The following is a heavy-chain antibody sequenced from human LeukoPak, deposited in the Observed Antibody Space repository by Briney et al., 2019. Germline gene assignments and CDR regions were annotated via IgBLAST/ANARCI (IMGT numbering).Heavy chain of an antibody. CDR3: ARRRSIAAVASYYYGLDV. Sequence: SQTLSLTCTVSGGSISSGSYYWSWIRQPPGKGLEWIGYIYNSGSTNYNPSLKSRVSISGDTSKNQFSLQLSSVTAADTAVYYCARRRSIAAVASYYYGLDVWGQGTTVTVSS. CDR1: GGSISSGSYY. CDR2: IYNSGST. J-gene: IGHJ6*02. V-gene: IGHV4-61*09. D-gene: IGHD6-13*01.